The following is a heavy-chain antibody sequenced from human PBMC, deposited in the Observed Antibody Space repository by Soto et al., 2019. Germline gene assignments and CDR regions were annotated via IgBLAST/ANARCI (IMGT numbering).Heavy chain of an antibody. CDR1: GGSFSGYY. J-gene: IGHJ4*02. Sequence: SETLSLTCAVYGGSFSGYYWSWIRQPPGKGLEWIGEINHSGTTNYSPSLKSRVTLSVDTSKNQFSLKLSSVTAADTAVYYCARVGLRYLEPFDYWGQGTLVTVST. CDR2: INHSGTT. CDR3: ARVGLRYLEPFDY. V-gene: IGHV4-34*01. D-gene: IGHD3-9*01.